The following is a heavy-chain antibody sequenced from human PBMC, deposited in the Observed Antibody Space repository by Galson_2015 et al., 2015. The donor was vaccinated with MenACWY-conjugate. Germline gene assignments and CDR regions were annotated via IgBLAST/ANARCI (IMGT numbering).Heavy chain of an antibody. V-gene: IGHV4-59*08. Sequence: ETLSLTCTVSGGFISTYYWTWIRQSPGKGLEWIGYIFYGGRTDYNPSLKSRVTISVDSSKNQFSLNLSSVSAADTAVYYCARRPQYLKGWYPGFDIWGQGIMV. CDR1: GGFISTYY. CDR2: IFYGGRT. CDR3: ARRPQYLKGWYPGFDI. D-gene: IGHD6-19*01. J-gene: IGHJ3*02.